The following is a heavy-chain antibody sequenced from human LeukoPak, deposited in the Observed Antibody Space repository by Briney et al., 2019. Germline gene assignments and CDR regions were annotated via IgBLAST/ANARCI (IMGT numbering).Heavy chain of an antibody. CDR2: IWFDGRKE. CDR3: ARVGIAAAANWFDP. V-gene: IGHV3-30*02. D-gene: IGHD6-13*01. J-gene: IGHJ5*02. CDR1: GFIFTTYG. Sequence: GGSLRLSCVASGFIFTTYGMHWVRQAPGGGLEWVAFIWFDGRKEDYGDSVKGRFTISRDNSKNTLYLQMNSLRLEATAVYYCARVGIAAAANWFDPWGQGTLVTV.